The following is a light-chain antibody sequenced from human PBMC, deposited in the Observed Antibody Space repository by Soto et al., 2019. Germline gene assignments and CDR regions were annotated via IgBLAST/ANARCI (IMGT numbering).Light chain of an antibody. J-gene: IGKJ1*01. CDR2: WAS. CDR1: QSVLYNSNNKNY. CDR3: QQYYSTPWT. V-gene: IGKV4-1*01. Sequence: DIVMTQSPDSLTVSLGARATINCKSSQSVLYNSNNKNYLAWYQQKPGQPPKLLIYWASTREFGVPDRFSGSGSGTDFTLTISSLQAEDVAVYYCQQYYSTPWTFGQGTKVEIK.